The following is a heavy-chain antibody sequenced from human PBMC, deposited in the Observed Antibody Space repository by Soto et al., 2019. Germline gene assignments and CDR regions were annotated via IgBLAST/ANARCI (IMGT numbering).Heavy chain of an antibody. J-gene: IGHJ4*02. Sequence: SETLSLTCTVSGGYISSGGYYWSWIRQHPGKGLEWIGYIYYSGSTYYNPSLKSRVTISVDTSKNQFSLKLSSVTAADTAVYYCARGDIVVVPAAVDYWGQGTLVTVSS. CDR3: ARGDIVVVPAAVDY. CDR2: IYYSGST. D-gene: IGHD2-2*01. CDR1: GGYISSGGYY. V-gene: IGHV4-31*03.